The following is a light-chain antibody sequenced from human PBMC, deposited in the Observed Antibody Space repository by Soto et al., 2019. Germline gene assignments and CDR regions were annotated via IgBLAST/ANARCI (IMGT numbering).Light chain of an antibody. J-gene: IGKJ3*01. V-gene: IGKV1-5*01. CDR3: QHCDYLPI. CDR2: DAS. CDR1: QSVSGW. Sequence: DIQMTQSPSTLSASVGDTVTVTCRASQSVSGWLAWYQHKPGKAPKLLIYDASILEAGVPSRFSGSGSGTDFTFTISSLQPEDVATYYCQHCDYLPIFGPGTTVDFK.